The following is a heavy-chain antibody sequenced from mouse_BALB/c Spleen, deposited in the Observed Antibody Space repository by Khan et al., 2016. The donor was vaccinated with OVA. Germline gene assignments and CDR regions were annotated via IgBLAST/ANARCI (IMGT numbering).Heavy chain of an antibody. J-gene: IGHJ3*01. V-gene: IGHV1S137*01. CDR1: GYTFADSG. Sequence: QMQLEESGPEPVRPGASVKISCKGSGYTFADSGMHWVRQSHAKSLEWIGVISTYYGNIKYNQKFEGRATLTVDKSSSTAYMELARLTSEDSAVYFCTREGISEFAYGGQGTLVTVSA. CDR2: ISTYYGNI. CDR3: TREGISEFAY.